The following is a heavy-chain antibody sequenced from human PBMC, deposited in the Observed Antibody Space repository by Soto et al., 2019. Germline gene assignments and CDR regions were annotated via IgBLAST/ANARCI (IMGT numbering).Heavy chain of an antibody. CDR3: ARALAARPTGDLYYFDY. CDR1: GDSISRGGHY. D-gene: IGHD6-6*01. Sequence: SETLSLTCTVSGDSISRGGHYWSWIRQHPGKGLEWIGYMFYSGSIYYNPSLKSRVIIPVDASKNQFSLKLSSVTAADTAVYYCARALAARPTGDLYYFDYCGRGVLVTVSS. CDR2: MFYSGSI. J-gene: IGHJ4*02. V-gene: IGHV4-31*03.